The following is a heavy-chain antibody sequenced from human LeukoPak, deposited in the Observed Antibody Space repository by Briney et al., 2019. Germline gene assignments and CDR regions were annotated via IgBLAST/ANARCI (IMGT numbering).Heavy chain of an antibody. D-gene: IGHD6-19*01. Sequence: PGGSLRLSCAASGSTISTFAMSWVRQAPGKGLEWVSGISGSYGITYYVDSVKGRFTISRDNSKNTLFLQMNSRRAEYNAAYYCAKDPAGSTLNWFDPWGQGTLVTVSS. V-gene: IGHV3-23*01. CDR2: ISGSYGIT. J-gene: IGHJ5*02. CDR3: AKDPAGSTLNWFDP. CDR1: GSTISTFA.